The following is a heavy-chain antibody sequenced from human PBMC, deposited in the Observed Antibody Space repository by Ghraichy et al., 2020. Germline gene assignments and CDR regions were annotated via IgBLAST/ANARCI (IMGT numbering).Heavy chain of an antibody. V-gene: IGHV3-23*01. J-gene: IGHJ4*02. CDR3: AKAVGRVFGVVIIPKANYFDY. Sequence: GGSLRLSCAASGFTFSSYAMSWVRQAPGKGLEWVSAISGSGGSTYYADSVKGRFTISRDNSKNTLYLQMNSLRAEDTAVYYCAKAVGRVFGVVIIPKANYFDYWGQGTLVTVSS. CDR1: GFTFSSYA. D-gene: IGHD3-3*01. CDR2: ISGSGGST.